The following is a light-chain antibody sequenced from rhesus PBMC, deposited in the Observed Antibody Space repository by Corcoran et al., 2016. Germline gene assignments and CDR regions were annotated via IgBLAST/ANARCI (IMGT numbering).Light chain of an antibody. Sequence: ETVVTQSPATLSLSPGERATLSCRASQSVGSYLAWYQQKPGQAPRLLIYGAPSRATGIPDRFSGSGSGTDFTLTISSLRPEEVGVYYCQQSSNLSRSFGQGTKVEIK. V-gene: IGKV3-24*04. CDR2: GAP. J-gene: IGKJ2*01. CDR1: QSVGSY. CDR3: QQSSNLSRS.